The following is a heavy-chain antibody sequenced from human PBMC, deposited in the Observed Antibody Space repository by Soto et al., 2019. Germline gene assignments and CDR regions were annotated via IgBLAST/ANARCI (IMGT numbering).Heavy chain of an antibody. V-gene: IGHV4-59*08. Sequence: QVQLQESGPGLEKPSETLSLTCTVSGGSIGSCYWSWIRQPPGKGLEWIGYIYYSGSTNYNPSLKSRVTISVDTSKNQFSLKLSSVTAADTAVYYCARHVPYCSDTSHCAYGMDVWGQGTTVTVSS. CDR1: GGSIGSCY. CDR2: IYYSGST. CDR3: ARHVPYCSDTSHCAYGMDV. J-gene: IGHJ6*02. D-gene: IGHD2-2*01.